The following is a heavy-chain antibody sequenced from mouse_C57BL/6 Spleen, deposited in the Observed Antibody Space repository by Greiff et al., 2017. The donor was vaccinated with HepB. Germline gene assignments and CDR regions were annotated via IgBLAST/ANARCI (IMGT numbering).Heavy chain of an antibody. CDR2: IYPGGGYT. D-gene: IGHD3-1*01. J-gene: IGHJ2*01. CDR1: GYTFTNYW. CDR3: ARSGPLRDQRGYYFDY. V-gene: IGHV1-63*01. Sequence: QVQLKESGAELVRPGTSVKMSCKASGYTFTNYWIGWAKQRPGHGLEWIGDIYPGGGYTNYNEKLKGKATLTADKSSRTAYMQFSSLTSEDSAIYYCARSGPLRDQRGYYFDYWGQGTTLTVSS.